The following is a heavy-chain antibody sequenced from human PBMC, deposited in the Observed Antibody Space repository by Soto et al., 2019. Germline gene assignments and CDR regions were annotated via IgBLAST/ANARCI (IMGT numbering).Heavy chain of an antibody. Sequence: PGGSLRLSCAASGFTFSSYAMSWVRQAPGKGLEWVSAISGSGGSTYYADSVKGRFTISRDNSKNTLYLQMNSLRAEDTAVYYCAKDHTSPFLMFAFDSWGQGTRVTVAS. J-gene: IGHJ3*02. CDR3: AKDHTSPFLMFAFDS. CDR1: GFTFSSYA. CDR2: ISGSGGST. V-gene: IGHV3-23*01. D-gene: IGHD2-2*01.